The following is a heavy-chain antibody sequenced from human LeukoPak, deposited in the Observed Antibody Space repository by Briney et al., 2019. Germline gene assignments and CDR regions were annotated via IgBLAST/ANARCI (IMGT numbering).Heavy chain of an antibody. CDR3: ARRYSGSSRIDC. Sequence: SETLSLTCTVSGDSISSSVNYWGWIRQPPGKGLEWIGNIYYSGSTYYNPSLKSRVTISGDTSKNQFSLKLTSVTAADTAIYYCARRYSGSSRIDCWGQGTLVTVS. CDR1: GDSISSSVNY. J-gene: IGHJ4*02. D-gene: IGHD6-6*01. CDR2: IYYSGST. V-gene: IGHV4-39*01.